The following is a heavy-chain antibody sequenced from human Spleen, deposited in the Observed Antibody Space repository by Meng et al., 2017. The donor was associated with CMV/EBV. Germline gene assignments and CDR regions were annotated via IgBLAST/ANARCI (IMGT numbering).Heavy chain of an antibody. CDR2: ISDDGHNK. J-gene: IGHJ4*02. CDR1: GFTFSTYD. D-gene: IGHD1-26*01. V-gene: IGHV3-30*01. Sequence: SGFTFSTYDMDWVRQAPGKGLEWVALISDDGHNKHYAESAKGRFTISRDNSKNTVYLQMDSLGADDTALYYCARQRLRGSYYYYFDYWGQGTLVTVS. CDR3: ARQRLRGSYYYYFDY.